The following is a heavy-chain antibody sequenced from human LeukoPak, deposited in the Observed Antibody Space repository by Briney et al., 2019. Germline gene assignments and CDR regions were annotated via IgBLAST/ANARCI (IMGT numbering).Heavy chain of an antibody. CDR3: ARDIRPEGDYGDY. CDR1: GLTFDDYP. Sequence: GGSLRLSCAASGLTFDDYPMQWARKGQGKGREGVSGISWNSGSIAYADSVKGRFTISRDNAKNSLYLQMNSLRAEDTAVYYCARDIRPEGDYGDYWGQGTLVTVSS. V-gene: IGHV3-9*01. CDR2: ISWNSGSI. D-gene: IGHD1-14*01. J-gene: IGHJ4*02.